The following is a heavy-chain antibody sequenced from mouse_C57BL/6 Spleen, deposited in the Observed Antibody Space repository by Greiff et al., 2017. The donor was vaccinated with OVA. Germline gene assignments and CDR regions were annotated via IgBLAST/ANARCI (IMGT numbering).Heavy chain of an antibody. J-gene: IGHJ4*01. CDR3: ALNRYYYGVYYWAMDD. V-gene: IGHV1-64*01. CDR2: IHPNSGST. CDR1: GYTFTSYW. Sequence: QVQLQQPGAELVKPGASVKLSCKASGYTFTSYWMHWVKQRPGQGLEWIGMIHPNSGSTNYNEKFKSKATLTVDKSSSTAYMQLSSLTSEDSAVYYCALNRYYYGVYYWAMDDWGQGTSVTVSS. D-gene: IGHD1-1*01.